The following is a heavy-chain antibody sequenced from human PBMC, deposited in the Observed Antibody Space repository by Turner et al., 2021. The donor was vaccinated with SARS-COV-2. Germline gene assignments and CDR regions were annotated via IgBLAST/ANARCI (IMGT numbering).Heavy chain of an antibody. D-gene: IGHD1-1*01. CDR2: FYKIGSI. CDR1: GGSISSKS. V-gene: IGHV4-59*08. CDR3: ARHQGSTSGYDHGMNV. J-gene: IGHJ6*02. Sequence: QVQLQESGPGLVRPSETLSFTCPVSGGSISSKSWSWIRQSPGRGLEWIGYFYKIGSIDYNPTLRSRVTISVDTSKNQLSLNLISMTAADTAVYYCARHQGSTSGYDHGMNVWGQGTAVIVSS.